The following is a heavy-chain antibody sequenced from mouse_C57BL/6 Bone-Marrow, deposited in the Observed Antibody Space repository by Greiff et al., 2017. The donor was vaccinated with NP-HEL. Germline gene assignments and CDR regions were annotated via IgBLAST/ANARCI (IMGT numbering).Heavy chain of an antibody. J-gene: IGHJ3*01. Sequence: VQLKESGAELVRPGASVKLSCTASGFNIKDDYMHWVKQRPEQGLEWIGWIDPENGDTEYASKFQGKATITADTSSNTAYLQLSSLTSEDTAVYYCPHGAWFAYWGQGTLVTVSA. V-gene: IGHV14-4*01. CDR2: IDPENGDT. CDR3: PHGAWFAY. CDR1: GFNIKDDY.